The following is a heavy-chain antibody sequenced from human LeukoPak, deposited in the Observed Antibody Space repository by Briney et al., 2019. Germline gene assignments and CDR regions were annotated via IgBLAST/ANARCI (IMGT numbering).Heavy chain of an antibody. V-gene: IGHV4-61*01. CDR3: AGSMVRGLAFDI. CDR1: GGSVSSGSYY. Sequence: PSETLSLTCTVSGGSVSSGSYYWSWIRQPPGKGLEWIGYIYYSGSTNYNPSLKSRVTISVDTSKNQFSLKLSSVTAADTAVYYCAGSMVRGLAFDIWGQGTMVTVSS. D-gene: IGHD3-10*01. J-gene: IGHJ3*02. CDR2: IYYSGST.